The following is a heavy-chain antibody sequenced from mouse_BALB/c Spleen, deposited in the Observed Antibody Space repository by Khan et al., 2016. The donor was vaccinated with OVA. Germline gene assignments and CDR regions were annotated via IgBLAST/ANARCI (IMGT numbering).Heavy chain of an antibody. CDR1: GFSLTNFG. CDR2: TGTDGST. J-gene: IGHJ4*01. D-gene: IGHD1-1*01. V-gene: IGHV2-6-1*01. Sequence: QVQLKQSGPGLVAPSQRLSITCTISGFSLTNFGVHWVRQPPGKGLEWLVVTGTDGSTTYNAAPKSRLTISKDNSKSQVFLKMNSLHTDDTAMYFCARHPYCHYIIIGYWGQGTSVTVSS. CDR3: ARHPYCHYIIIGY.